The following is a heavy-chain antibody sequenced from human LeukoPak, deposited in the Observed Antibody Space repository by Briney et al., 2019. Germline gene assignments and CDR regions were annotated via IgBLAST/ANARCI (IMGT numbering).Heavy chain of an antibody. V-gene: IGHV4-30-2*01. CDR3: ARHRGLDP. D-gene: IGHD3-10*01. CDR1: GGSISSGGYY. J-gene: IGHJ5*02. Sequence: SETLSLTCTVSGGSISSGGYYWSWIRQPPGKGLEWIGYIYHNGSTYYNPSLKGRVTISIDRSKTQFSLQLSSVTAADTAVYYCARHRGLDPWGQGTLVTVSS. CDR2: IYHNGST.